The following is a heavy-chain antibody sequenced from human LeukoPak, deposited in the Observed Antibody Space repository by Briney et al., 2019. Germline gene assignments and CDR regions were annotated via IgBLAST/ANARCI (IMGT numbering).Heavy chain of an antibody. Sequence: PGRSLRLSCAASGFTFSSYGMHWVRQAPGKGLEWVAVIWYDGSNKYYADSVKGRFTISRDNSKNTLYLQMNSLRAEDTAVYYCARDTYYYDSSGYYGSFDYWGQGTLVTVSS. CDR3: ARDTYYYDSSGYYGSFDY. D-gene: IGHD3-22*01. CDR1: GFTFSSYG. V-gene: IGHV3-33*01. J-gene: IGHJ4*02. CDR2: IWYDGSNK.